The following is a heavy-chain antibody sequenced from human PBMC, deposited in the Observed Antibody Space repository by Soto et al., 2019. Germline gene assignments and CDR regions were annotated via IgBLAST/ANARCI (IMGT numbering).Heavy chain of an antibody. Sequence: PGGSVRLSCAASGVTFSDYYMSWIRQAPGKGLEWVSYISSSGSTIYYADSVKGRFTISRDNAKNSLYLQMNSLRAEDTAVYYCARDPQGGGSSWYRLGFYYFDYWGQGTLVTVSS. CDR1: GVTFSDYY. CDR3: ARDPQGGGSSWYRLGFYYFDY. J-gene: IGHJ4*02. V-gene: IGHV3-11*01. D-gene: IGHD6-13*01. CDR2: ISSSGSTI.